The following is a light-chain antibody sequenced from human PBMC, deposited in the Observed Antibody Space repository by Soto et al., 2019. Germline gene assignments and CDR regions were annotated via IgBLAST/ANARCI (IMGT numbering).Light chain of an antibody. V-gene: IGKV3D-15*01. CDR3: QQYNDWVT. J-gene: IGKJ4*01. CDR2: GAS. CDR1: QTVSTN. Sequence: EIVLTQSPGTLSLSPGERPTLSCRASQTVSTNYLAWYQQKPGQAPRLLIYGASTRATGIPVRFSGSGSGTEFTLTISSLQSEDFAVYYCQQYNDWVTFGGGTKVDIK.